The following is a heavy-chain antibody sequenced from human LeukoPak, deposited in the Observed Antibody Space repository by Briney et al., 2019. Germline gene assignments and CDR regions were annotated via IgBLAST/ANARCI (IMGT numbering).Heavy chain of an antibody. D-gene: IGHD2-2*01. J-gene: IGHJ4*02. CDR1: GFSFSSYS. V-gene: IGHV3-48*04. CDR2: ISSSSDII. CDR3: ARDCNVGSTSCYLDY. Sequence: PWGSLRLSCAASGFSFSSYSMNWVRQAPGKGLEWVSYISSSSDIIYYADSVKGRFTISRDNAKNSLYLQMNSLRAEDTAVYYCARDCNVGSTSCYLDYWGQGTLVTVSS.